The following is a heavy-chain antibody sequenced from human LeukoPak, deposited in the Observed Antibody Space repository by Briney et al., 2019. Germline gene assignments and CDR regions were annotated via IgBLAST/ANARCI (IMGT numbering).Heavy chain of an antibody. J-gene: IGHJ4*02. Sequence: PGGSLRLSCAASGFTFSGSAMHWVRQASGKGLEWVGRIRSKANSYATAYAASVKGRFTISRDDSKNTAYLQMNSLKTEDTAVYYCTTGGSGWYLSDYWGQGTLVTVSS. CDR2: IRSKANSYAT. D-gene: IGHD6-19*01. CDR1: GFTFSGSA. V-gene: IGHV3-73*01. CDR3: TTGGSGWYLSDY.